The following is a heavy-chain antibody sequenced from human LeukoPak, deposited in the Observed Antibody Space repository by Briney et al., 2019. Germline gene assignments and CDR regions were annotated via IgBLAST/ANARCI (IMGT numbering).Heavy chain of an antibody. CDR3: AKSHSSGWAYYYGMDV. D-gene: IGHD6-19*01. V-gene: IGHV3-11*01. Sequence: GGSLRLSCAASGFTFSDYYMSWIRQAPGKGLEWVSYSSSSGSTKYYADSVKGRFTISRDNAKNSLYLQMNGLRAEDTALYYCAKSHSSGWAYYYGMDVWGQGTTVTVSS. CDR1: GFTFSDYY. J-gene: IGHJ6*02. CDR2: SSSSGSTK.